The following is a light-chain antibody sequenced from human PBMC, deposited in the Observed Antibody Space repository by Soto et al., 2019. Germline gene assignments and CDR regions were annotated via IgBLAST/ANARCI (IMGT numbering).Light chain of an antibody. CDR1: QGISSY. J-gene: IGKJ1*01. CDR3: QQLNSYPRT. CDR2: AAS. Sequence: DIQLTQSPSFLSASVGDRVTITCRASQGISSYLAWYQQKPGQAPKLLIYAASTLQSGVPSRFSGSGSGTEFTLTISSLQPEDCATYYCQQLNSYPRTFGQETKVEIK. V-gene: IGKV1-9*01.